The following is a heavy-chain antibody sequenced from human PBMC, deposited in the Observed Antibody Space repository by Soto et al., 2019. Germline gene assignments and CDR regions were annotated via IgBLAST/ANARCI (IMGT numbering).Heavy chain of an antibody. V-gene: IGHV6-1*01. Sequence: PSQTLSLTCAISGDSVSSNSAAWNWIRQSPSRGLEWLGRTYYRSKWYNDYAVSVKSRITINPDTSKNQFSLQLNSVTPEDTAVYYRSKWDCSSTSCSNYYYYYGMDVWGQGTTVTVS. CDR2: TYYRSKWYN. D-gene: IGHD2-2*01. J-gene: IGHJ6*02. CDR3: SKWDCSSTSCSNYYYYYGMDV. CDR1: GDSVSSNSAA.